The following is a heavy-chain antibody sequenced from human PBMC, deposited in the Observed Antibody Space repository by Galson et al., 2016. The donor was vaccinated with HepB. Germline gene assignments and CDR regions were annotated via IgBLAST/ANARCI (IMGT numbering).Heavy chain of an antibody. CDR3: TMISWSTSSGFGF. CDR1: GFSVSSNY. CDR2: IYSGGST. D-gene: IGHD3-22*01. Sequence: SLRLSCAASGFSVSSNYIIWVRQAPGKGLEWVSAIYSGGSTYYADSVKGRFTISRDNSRNTVYVQINSLRAEDTAIYYCTMISWSTSSGFGFWGQGTRVTVSS. V-gene: IGHV3-53*01. J-gene: IGHJ4*02.